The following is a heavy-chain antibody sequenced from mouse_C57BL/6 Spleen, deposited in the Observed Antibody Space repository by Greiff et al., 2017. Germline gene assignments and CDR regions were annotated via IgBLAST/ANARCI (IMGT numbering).Heavy chain of an antibody. Sequence: QVQLQQPGAELVKPGASVKVSCKASGYTFTSYWMHWVKQRPGQGLEWIGRIHPSDGDTNYNQKFKGKATLTVDKSSSTAYMQLSSLTSEDSAVYDGAIWGTTVVVNWYFDVWGTGTTVTVSS. CDR2: IHPSDGDT. J-gene: IGHJ1*03. CDR3: AIWGTTVVVNWYFDV. V-gene: IGHV1-74*01. CDR1: GYTFTSYW. D-gene: IGHD1-1*01.